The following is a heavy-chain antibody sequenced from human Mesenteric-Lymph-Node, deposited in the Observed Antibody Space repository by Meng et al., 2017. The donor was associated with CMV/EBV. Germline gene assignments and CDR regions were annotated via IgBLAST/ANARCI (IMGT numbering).Heavy chain of an antibody. CDR2: IIPIFGTA. J-gene: IGHJ4*02. V-gene: IGHV1-69*01. CDR3: AGGVGGFGEVNFDY. D-gene: IGHD3-10*01. Sequence: SGGTYGIYSIGWVRQHPVQGLEWMGGIIPIFGTANYAQKFQGRVTITADESTSTAYMGLSSLRSEDTAVYYCAGGVGGFGEVNFDYWGQGTLVTVSS. CDR1: GGTYGIYS.